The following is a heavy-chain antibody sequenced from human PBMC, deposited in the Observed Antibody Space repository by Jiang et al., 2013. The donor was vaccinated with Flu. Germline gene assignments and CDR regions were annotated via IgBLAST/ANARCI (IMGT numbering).Heavy chain of an antibody. CDR1: GYTFTSYA. CDR2: INAGNGNT. D-gene: IGHD5-24*01. CDR3: AREMREMATILPPCNWFDP. V-gene: IGHV1-3*01. J-gene: IGHJ5*02. Sequence: KVSCKASGYTFTSYAMHWVRQAPGQRLEWMGWINAGNGNTKYSQKFQGRVTITRDTSASTAYMELSSLRSEDTAVYYCAREMREMATILPPCNWFDPWGQGTLVTVSS.